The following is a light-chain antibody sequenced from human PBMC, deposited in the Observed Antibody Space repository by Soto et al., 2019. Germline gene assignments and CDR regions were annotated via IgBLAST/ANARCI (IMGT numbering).Light chain of an antibody. V-gene: IGLV2-8*01. CDR1: SSDVGGYNY. J-gene: IGLJ3*02. Sequence: QSALTQPPSASGSPGQSVTISCTGTSSDVGGYNYVSWYQQYPGRAPKLMIYEVTKRPSGVPDRFSGSKSGNTASLTVSGPQAEDEGYYYCSSYAASNNFYFVFGGGTKLTVL. CDR2: EVT. CDR3: SSYAASNNFYFV.